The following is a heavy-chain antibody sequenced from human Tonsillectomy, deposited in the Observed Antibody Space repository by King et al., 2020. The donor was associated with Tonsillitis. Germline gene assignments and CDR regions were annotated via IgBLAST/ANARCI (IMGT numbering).Heavy chain of an antibody. CDR1: DYTFTTYG. J-gene: IGHJ3*02. CDR3: ARHQSGSNEGVFDI. V-gene: IGHV1-18*04. Sequence: QLVQSGAEVKKPGASVKVSCKVSDYTFTTYGISWVRQAPGQGLEWMGWISDYNGNTNYGQKLQGRVTMTTDTSTNTAYMELRSLRSDDTAVYYCARHQSGSNEGVFDIWGQGTMVIVSS. CDR2: ISDYNGNT. D-gene: IGHD1-14*01.